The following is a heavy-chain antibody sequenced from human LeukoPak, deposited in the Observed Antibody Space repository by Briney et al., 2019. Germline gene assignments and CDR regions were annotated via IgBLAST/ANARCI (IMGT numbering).Heavy chain of an antibody. CDR2: INHSGST. CDR3: SKGGPHTVTTYRWFDP. CDR1: GGSFICYY. J-gene: IGHJ5*02. D-gene: IGHD4-17*01. V-gene: IGHV4-34*01. Sequence: PSETLSLTCAVYGGSFICYYWSWIRQPPGKGLEWIGEINHSGSTNYNPSLKSRVTISVDTSKNQFSLKLNSVTAADTAVYCCSKGGPHTVTTYRWFDPWGQGTLVTVSS.